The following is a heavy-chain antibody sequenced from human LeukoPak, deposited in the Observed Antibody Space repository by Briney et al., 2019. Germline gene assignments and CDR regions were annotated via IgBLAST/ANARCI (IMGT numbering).Heavy chain of an antibody. V-gene: IGHV4-59*01. CDR1: GGSISSYY. CDR2: IYYSGST. D-gene: IGHD3-22*01. Sequence: SETLSLTCTVSGGSISSYYWSWIRQPPGKGLEWIGYIYYSGSTNYNPSLKSRVTISVDTSKNQFSLKLSSVTAADTAVYYCAAEDSSGYKYYFDYWGQRTLVTVSS. J-gene: IGHJ4*02. CDR3: AAEDSSGYKYYFDY.